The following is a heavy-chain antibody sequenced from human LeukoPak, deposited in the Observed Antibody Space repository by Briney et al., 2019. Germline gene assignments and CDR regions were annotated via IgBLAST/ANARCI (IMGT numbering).Heavy chain of an antibody. D-gene: IGHD6-19*01. CDR3: ARGLYSSGWYYFDY. V-gene: IGHV1-8*01. J-gene: IGHJ4*02. CDR1: GYTFTSYD. Sequence: GASVKVSCKASGYTFTSYDINWVRQATGQGLEWMGWMNPNSGNTGYAQKFQGRVTMTRNTSISTAYMELSSLRSEDTAVYYCARGLYSSGWYYFDYWGQGTLVTVSS. CDR2: MNPNSGNT.